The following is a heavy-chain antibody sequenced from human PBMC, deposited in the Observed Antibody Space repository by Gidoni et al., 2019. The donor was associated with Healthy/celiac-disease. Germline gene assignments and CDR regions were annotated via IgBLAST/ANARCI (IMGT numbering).Heavy chain of an antibody. CDR1: GFTFSSYS. CDR3: ARSDTMTYFDY. Sequence: EVQLVESGGGLVKPGGCLRLSCAASGFTFSSYSMNWVRQAPGRGPEWVSSISSSSSYRYYADSVKGRFTISRDNAKNSLYLQMNSLRAEDTAVYYCARSDTMTYFDYWGQGTLVTVSS. CDR2: ISSSSSYR. D-gene: IGHD3-22*01. J-gene: IGHJ4*02. V-gene: IGHV3-21*01.